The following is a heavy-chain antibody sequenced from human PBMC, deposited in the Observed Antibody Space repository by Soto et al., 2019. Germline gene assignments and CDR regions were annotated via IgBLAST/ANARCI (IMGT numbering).Heavy chain of an antibody. CDR3: AREAYGMDV. CDR1: GGSFSGYY. V-gene: IGHV4-34*01. J-gene: IGHJ6*02. CDR2: INHSGST. Sequence: SDTLSLTCAVYGGSFSGYYWSWVRQPPGKGLEWIGEINHSGSTNYNPSLKSRVTISVDTSKNQFSLKLSSVTAADTAVYYCAREAYGMDVWGQGTTVTVSS.